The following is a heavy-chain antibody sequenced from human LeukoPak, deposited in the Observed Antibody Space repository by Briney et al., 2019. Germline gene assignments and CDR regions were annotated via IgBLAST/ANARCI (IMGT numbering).Heavy chain of an antibody. CDR3: ARPGDYYDYREFDY. D-gene: IGHD3-22*01. CDR2: IIPIFGIA. CDR1: GSTFSSYA. V-gene: IGHV1-69*04. J-gene: IGHJ4*02. Sequence: SVKVSCKASGSTFSSYAISWVRQAPGQGLEWMGRIIPIFGIANYAQKFQGRVTITADKSTSTAYMELSSLRSEDTAVYYCARPGDYYDYREFDYWGQGTLVTVSS.